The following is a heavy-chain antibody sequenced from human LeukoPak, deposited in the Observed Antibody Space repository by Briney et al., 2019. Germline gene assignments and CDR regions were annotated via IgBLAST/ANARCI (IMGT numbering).Heavy chain of an antibody. J-gene: IGHJ4*02. CDR1: GFTFNTYA. V-gene: IGHV3-23*01. CDR2: ISGGGGST. Sequence: GGSLRLSCAASGFTFNTYAMSWVRQAPGKGLEWVSGISGGGGSTYYADSVKGRFTISRDNSKNTLYLQMNSLRADDTAVYYCAGGRTGCWGQGTLVTVSS. D-gene: IGHD2-8*02. CDR3: AGGRTGC.